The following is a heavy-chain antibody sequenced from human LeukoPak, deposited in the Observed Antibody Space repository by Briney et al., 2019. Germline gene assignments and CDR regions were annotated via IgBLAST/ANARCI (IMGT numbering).Heavy chain of an antibody. Sequence: GGSLRLSCAASGFTFSSYAMSWVRQAPGKGLEWVSAISGSGGSTYYADSVKGRFTISGDNSKNTLYLQMNSLRAEDTAVYYCAKRPHCSSTSCHRADNPRYYWGQGTLVTVSS. CDR2: ISGSGGST. J-gene: IGHJ4*02. V-gene: IGHV3-23*01. D-gene: IGHD2-2*01. CDR3: AKRPHCSSTSCHRADNPRYY. CDR1: GFTFSSYA.